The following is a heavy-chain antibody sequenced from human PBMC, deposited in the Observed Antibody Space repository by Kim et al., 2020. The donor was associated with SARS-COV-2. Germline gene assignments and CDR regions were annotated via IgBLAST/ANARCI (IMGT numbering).Heavy chain of an antibody. D-gene: IGHD6-13*01. CDR2: ISGSGGSGST. Sequence: GGSLRLSCAASGLTFSTYAMSWVRQAPGKGLEWVSGISGSGGSGSTYYADSVKGRFTISRDNSRNTLFLQMDSLRGEDTGLYYCATSGTWGYWGQGTLVTVSS. J-gene: IGHJ4*02. V-gene: IGHV3-23*01. CDR3: ATSGTWGY. CDR1: GLTFSTYA.